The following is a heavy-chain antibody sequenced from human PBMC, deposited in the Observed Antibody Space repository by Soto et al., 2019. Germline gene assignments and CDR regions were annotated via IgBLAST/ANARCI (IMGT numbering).Heavy chain of an antibody. D-gene: IGHD2-2*01. Sequence: EASVKVSCKVSGYTLTELSMHWVRQPPGKGLEWMGGFDPEDGEAIYAQKFQGRVTMTEDTSTDTAYMELSSLRSEDTAVYYCATDHIVVVPAARGEHRPPDYWGQGTLVTVSS. CDR1: GYTLTELS. CDR2: FDPEDGEA. CDR3: ATDHIVVVPAARGEHRPPDY. J-gene: IGHJ4*02. V-gene: IGHV1-24*01.